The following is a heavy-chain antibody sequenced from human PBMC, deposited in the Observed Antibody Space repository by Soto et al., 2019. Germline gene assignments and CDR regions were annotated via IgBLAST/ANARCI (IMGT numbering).Heavy chain of an antibody. CDR3: AKDGGDYYGSGSYSVFSKNWFDP. Sequence: GGSLRLSCAASGFTFSSYGMHWVRQAPGKGLEWVAVISYDGSNKYYADSVKGRFTISRDNSKNTLYLQMNSLGAEDTAVYYCAKDGGDYYGSGSYSVFSKNWFDPWGQGTLVTVSS. CDR2: ISYDGSNK. CDR1: GFTFSSYG. V-gene: IGHV3-30*18. D-gene: IGHD3-10*01. J-gene: IGHJ5*02.